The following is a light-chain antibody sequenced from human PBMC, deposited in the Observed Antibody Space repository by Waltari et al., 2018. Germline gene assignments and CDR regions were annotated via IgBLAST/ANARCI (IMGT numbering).Light chain of an antibody. CDR3: SSRDSIDNHLVV. CDR1: SLLAYF. CDR2: GKN. V-gene: IGLV3-19*01. J-gene: IGLJ2*01. Sequence: SSWLPQDPAVYVALGPPVRNSCQGFSLLAYFSCWYQQKPGQAPILIIYGKNSRPSGIPDRLAATSSGRTASLTITGAQAEDDADYYCSSRDSIDNHLVVFGGGTKLTVL.